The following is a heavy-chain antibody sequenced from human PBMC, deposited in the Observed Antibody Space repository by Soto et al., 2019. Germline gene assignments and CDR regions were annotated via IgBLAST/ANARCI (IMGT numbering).Heavy chain of an antibody. Sequence: GGSLRLSCAASGFTFADYAMHWVRQAPGKGLEWISGLSWDASEISYVDSVRGRFTISRDNAKNSLYLQMNSLRAEDTALYYCVKEQYGGGKNFDYWGQGALVTVSS. D-gene: IGHD2-15*01. J-gene: IGHJ4*02. CDR2: LSWDASEI. CDR1: GFTFADYA. V-gene: IGHV3-9*01. CDR3: VKEQYGGGKNFDY.